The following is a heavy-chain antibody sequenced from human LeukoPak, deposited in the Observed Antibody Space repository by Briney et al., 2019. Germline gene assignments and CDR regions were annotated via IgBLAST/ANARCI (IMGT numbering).Heavy chain of an antibody. CDR3: AKAGCTSTSCYNNN. V-gene: IGHV3-23*01. J-gene: IGHJ4*02. CDR2: ISWSGANT. D-gene: IGHD2-2*02. Sequence: GGSLRLSCAASGFIFSTYAMSWVRQAPGKRLEWVSVISWSGANTYYADSVKGRFTISRDNSKNTLYLQMNSLRAEDTALYYCAKAGCTSTSCYNNNWGQGTLVTVSS. CDR1: GFIFSTYA.